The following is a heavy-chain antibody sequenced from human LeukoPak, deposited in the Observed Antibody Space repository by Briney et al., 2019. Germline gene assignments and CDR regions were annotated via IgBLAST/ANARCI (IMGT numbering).Heavy chain of an antibody. V-gene: IGHV3-21*01. CDR1: GFTFSSYS. J-gene: IGHJ6*04. CDR2: ISSSCSYI. CDR3: ASNCGGDCY. D-gene: IGHD2-21*01. Sequence: GGSLRLSCAASGFTFSSYSMNWVRQAPGKGLEWVSSISSSCSYIYYADSVKGRFTISRDNSKNTLYLQMNSLRVEDTAMYYCASNCGGDCYWGKGTTVTVSS.